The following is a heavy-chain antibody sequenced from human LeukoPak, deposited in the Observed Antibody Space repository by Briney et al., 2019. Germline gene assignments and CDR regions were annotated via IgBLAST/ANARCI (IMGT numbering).Heavy chain of an antibody. CDR3: ANDSPSPGLRNWFDP. Sequence: GESLRLSCAASGFTFSSYAMSWVRQAPGKGLEWVSAISGSGGSAYYADSVKGRFTISRDNSKNTLYLQMNSLRAEDTAVYYCANDSPSPGLRNWFDPWGQRTLVTVSS. J-gene: IGHJ5*02. CDR1: GFTFSSYA. CDR2: ISGSGGSA. V-gene: IGHV3-23*01. D-gene: IGHD4-17*01.